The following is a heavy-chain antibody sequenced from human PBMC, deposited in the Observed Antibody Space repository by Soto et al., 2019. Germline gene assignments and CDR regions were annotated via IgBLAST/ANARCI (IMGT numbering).Heavy chain of an antibody. V-gene: IGHV3-74*01. CDR1: GFTFSRYW. Sequence: QLVESGGGLVQPGGSLRLSCVASGFTFSRYWMNWVRQVPGKGLVWVSRMKGDGSITVYADSVKGRFTISRDNAKNKLYLQMRILRSEDTAVYYCVRDLVRCLDGVCSVWGQGTLVTVSS. CDR3: VRDLVRCLDGVCSV. CDR2: MKGDGSIT. D-gene: IGHD2-21*01. J-gene: IGHJ4*02.